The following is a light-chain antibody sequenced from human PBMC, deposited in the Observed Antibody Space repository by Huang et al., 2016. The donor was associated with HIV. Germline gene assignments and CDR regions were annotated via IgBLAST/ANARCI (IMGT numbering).Light chain of an antibody. CDR3: MQSMHLPYT. CDR2: VVS. V-gene: IGKV2-29*02. J-gene: IGKJ2*01. CDR1: QSLLHSDSKTY. Sequence: DVVMTQTPLSLSVTPGQPASISCKSSQSLLHSDSKTYLYWYFQKPCQSPQLLMYVVSSRFSGVPDRFNGSGSGTDFTLTIRRVEAEDVGVYYCMQSMHLPYTFGQGTKLEIQ.